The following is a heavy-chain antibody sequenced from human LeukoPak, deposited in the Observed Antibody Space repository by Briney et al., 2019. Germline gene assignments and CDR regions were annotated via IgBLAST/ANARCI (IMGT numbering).Heavy chain of an antibody. J-gene: IGHJ4*02. CDR2: IRGSGSGGST. CDR3: AKSGYNRFDY. D-gene: IGHD5-24*01. CDR1: GFTFSSSA. V-gene: IGHV3-23*01. Sequence: GGSLRLSCAASGFTFSSSAMSWVRQAPGKGLEWVSSIRGSGSGGSTYYADSVKGRFTISRDNSKNTLYLQMNSLRVEDTAVYYCAKSGYNRFDYWGQGTLVTVSS.